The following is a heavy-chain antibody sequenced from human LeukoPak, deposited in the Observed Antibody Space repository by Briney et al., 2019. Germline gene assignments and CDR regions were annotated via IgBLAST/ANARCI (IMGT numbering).Heavy chain of an antibody. Sequence: GGSLRLSCAASGFTFDDYAMHWVRQAPGKGLEWVSGISWNSGSIGYADSVKGRFTISRDNAKSSLYLQMNSLRAEDTALYYCAKDTAVAGKFDAFDIWGQGTMVTVSS. CDR3: AKDTAVAGKFDAFDI. CDR1: GFTFDDYA. CDR2: ISWNSGSI. V-gene: IGHV3-9*01. J-gene: IGHJ3*02. D-gene: IGHD6-19*01.